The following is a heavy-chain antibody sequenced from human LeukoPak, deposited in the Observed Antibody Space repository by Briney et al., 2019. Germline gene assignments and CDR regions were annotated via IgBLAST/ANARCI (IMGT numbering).Heavy chain of an antibody. CDR2: IYYSGST. V-gene: IGHV4-59*01. CDR3: ARQSDASHYGGEVDY. Sequence: PSETLSLTCTVSGGSISSYYWSWIRQPPGKGREGIGYIYYSGSTNYNPSLKSRVTISVDTSKNQFSLKLSSVTAADTAVYYCARQSDASHYGGEVDYWGQGTLVTVSS. D-gene: IGHD4-23*01. J-gene: IGHJ4*02. CDR1: GGSISSYY.